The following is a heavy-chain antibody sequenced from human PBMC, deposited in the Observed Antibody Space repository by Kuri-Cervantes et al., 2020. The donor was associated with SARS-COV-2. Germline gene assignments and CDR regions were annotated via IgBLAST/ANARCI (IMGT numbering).Heavy chain of an antibody. J-gene: IGHJ4*02. CDR2: INPNSGGT. D-gene: IGHD3-22*01. Sequence: ASVKVSCKASGYTFTGYYMHWVRQAPGQGLEWMGWINPNSGGTNYAQKFQGWVTMTRDTSISTVYMELSRLRSDDTAVYYCARAPGDSTGYYFFYWGQGTLGTISS. CDR3: ARAPGDSTGYYFFY. V-gene: IGHV1-2*04. CDR1: GYTFTGYY.